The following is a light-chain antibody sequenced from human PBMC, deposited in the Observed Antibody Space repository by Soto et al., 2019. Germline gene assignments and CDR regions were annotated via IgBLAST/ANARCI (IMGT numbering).Light chain of an antibody. CDR2: SAS. CDR1: QGIYMY. Sequence: DVQLTQSPALLSASVGDTVTITCRASQGIYMYLGWYQQKPGKAPKLLIYSASTLESGVPSRFSGSGSGTEYTLTISNLQPEDFATYYCQQLHSYPRTFGGGTKVEIK. V-gene: IGKV1-9*01. J-gene: IGKJ4*01. CDR3: QQLHSYPRT.